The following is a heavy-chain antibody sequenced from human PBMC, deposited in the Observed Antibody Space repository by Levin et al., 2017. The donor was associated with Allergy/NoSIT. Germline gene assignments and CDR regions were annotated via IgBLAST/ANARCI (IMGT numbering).Heavy chain of an antibody. V-gene: IGHV4-34*01. CDR3: ARGLAPKGTMVRGRPLYAFDI. D-gene: IGHD3-10*01. CDR1: GGSFSGYY. J-gene: IGHJ3*02. Sequence: SETLSLTCAVYGGSFSGYYWSWIRQPPGKGLEWIGEINHSGSTNYNPSLKSRVTISVDTSKNQFSLKLSSVTAADTAVYYCARGLAPKGTMVRGRPLYAFDIWGQGTMVTVSS. CDR2: INHSGST.